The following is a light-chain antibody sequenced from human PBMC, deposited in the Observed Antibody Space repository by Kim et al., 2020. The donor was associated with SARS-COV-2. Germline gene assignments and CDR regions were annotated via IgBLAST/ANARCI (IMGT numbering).Light chain of an antibody. CDR2: RAA. J-gene: IGKJ4*01. V-gene: IGKV3-20*01. CDR1: ESVSGTS. Sequence: SERETATLACRASESVSGTSSAWYQKKPGQAPRSSIYRAASRATGHPGRFSGGGAETDLTPNVSRLEPEDFPVYSCQQYGSSPRTSGAGTKVDIK. CDR3: QQYGSSPRT.